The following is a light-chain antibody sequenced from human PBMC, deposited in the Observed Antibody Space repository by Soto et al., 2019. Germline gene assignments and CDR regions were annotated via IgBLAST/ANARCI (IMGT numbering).Light chain of an antibody. CDR3: QQTYTTPPEN. CDR2: SAS. V-gene: IGKV1-39*01. Sequence: DIHMTQSPSSLSASVGDRVAITFRASQPINDYLNWYRQAPGKAPTLLIYSASSLRSGVPSRFSGRGYGTNFTLIISSLQPEDFATYYCQQTYTTPPENFGPGTKVDIK. J-gene: IGKJ3*01. CDR1: QPINDY.